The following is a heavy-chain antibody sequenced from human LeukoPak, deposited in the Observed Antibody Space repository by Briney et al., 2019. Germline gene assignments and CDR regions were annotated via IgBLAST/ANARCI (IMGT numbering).Heavy chain of an antibody. Sequence: GGSLRLSCAASGFTFSDYYMIWIGQAEGKGLEWVSYISSSGSTIYYADSVKGRFTISRDNAKNSLYLQMNSLRAEDTAVYYCARGLEVNWFDPWGQGTLVTVSS. CDR2: ISSSGSTI. J-gene: IGHJ5*02. CDR3: ARGLEVNWFDP. CDR1: GFTFSDYY. D-gene: IGHD5-24*01. V-gene: IGHV3-11*01.